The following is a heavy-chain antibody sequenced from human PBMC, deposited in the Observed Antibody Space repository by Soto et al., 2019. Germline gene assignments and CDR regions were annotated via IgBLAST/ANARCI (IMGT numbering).Heavy chain of an antibody. D-gene: IGHD2-8*02. V-gene: IGHV3-23*01. CDR2: ISGGGGST. Sequence: PGGSLRLSCAASGFTFSSYWMHWVRQAPGKGLEWVSAISGGGGSTYYADSVKGRFTISRDNSKNTLYLQMNSLRAEDTAVYYSAKAGSRWWLFYFDYWGQGTLVTVSS. CDR1: GFTFSSYW. J-gene: IGHJ4*02. CDR3: AKAGSRWWLFYFDY.